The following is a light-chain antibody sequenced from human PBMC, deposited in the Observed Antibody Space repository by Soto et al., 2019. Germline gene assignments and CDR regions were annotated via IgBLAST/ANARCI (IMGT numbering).Light chain of an antibody. V-gene: IGKV3-20*01. CDR1: QSVSSSY. CDR3: QQYGSSRET. CDR2: GAS. J-gene: IGKJ1*01. Sequence: EVVMTHSPGTLSSSPGERSTLSCRASQSVSSSYLALYQQKPGQALRLLIYGASSRATGIPDRFSGSGSGTDFTLTISRLEPEDFAVYYCQQYGSSRETFGQGTKVDIK.